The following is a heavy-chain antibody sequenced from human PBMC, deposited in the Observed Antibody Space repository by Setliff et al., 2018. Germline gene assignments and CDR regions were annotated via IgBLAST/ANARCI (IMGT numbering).Heavy chain of an antibody. V-gene: IGHV3-20*04. Sequence: AGGSLRLSCVASGFSVGSTYMSWIRQAPGKGLEWVSGIRWNGVRTGYADSVKGRFTISRDNAKNSLYLQMNSLRAEDTALYYWAREGDRGWYGGGIDNWGQGTPVTVSS. CDR1: GFSVGSTY. J-gene: IGHJ4*02. CDR2: IRWNGVRT. CDR3: AREGDRGWYGGGIDN. D-gene: IGHD6-19*01.